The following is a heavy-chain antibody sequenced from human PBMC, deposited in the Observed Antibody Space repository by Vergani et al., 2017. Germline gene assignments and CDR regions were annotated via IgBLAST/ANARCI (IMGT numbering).Heavy chain of an antibody. V-gene: IGHV3-33*06. CDR3: AKVLSTGTTFNYYYYGMDV. Sequence: QVQLVESGGGVVQPGRSLRLSCAASGFTFSSYGMHWVRQAPGKGLEWVAVIWYDGSNKYYADSVKGRFTISRDNSKNTLYLQMNSLGAEDTSVYYCAKVLSTGTTFNYYYYGMDVWGQGTTVTVSS. J-gene: IGHJ6*02. CDR2: IWYDGSNK. CDR1: GFTFSSYG. D-gene: IGHD1-7*01.